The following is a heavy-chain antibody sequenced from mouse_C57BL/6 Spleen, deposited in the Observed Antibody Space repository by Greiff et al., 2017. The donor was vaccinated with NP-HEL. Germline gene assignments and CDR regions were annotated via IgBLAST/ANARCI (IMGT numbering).Heavy chain of an antibody. Sequence: VQLQQSGAELVKPGASVKISCKASGYAFSSYWMNWVKQRPEQGLEWIGRIDPANGNTKYAPKFQGKATITADTSSNTAYLQLSSLTSEDTAIYYCAVITTVVDWYFDVWGTGTTVTVSS. CDR3: AVITTVVDWYFDV. D-gene: IGHD1-1*01. J-gene: IGHJ1*03. CDR2: IDPANGNT. CDR1: GYAFSSYW. V-gene: IGHV14-3*01.